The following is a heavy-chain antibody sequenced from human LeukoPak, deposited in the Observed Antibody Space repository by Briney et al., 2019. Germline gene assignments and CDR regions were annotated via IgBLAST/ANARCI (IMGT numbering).Heavy chain of an antibody. Sequence: GGSLRLSCAASGFTFSNYAMTCVRQAPEEGVECVSTISDRGGRTNYADPVEARFPIHRDHPKNTLYLQMNSLRAEDTAVYYCAKRPKSLLTFDYWGQGTLVTVSS. D-gene: IGHD2-21*01. CDR2: ISDRGGRT. J-gene: IGHJ4*02. CDR1: GFTFSNYA. CDR3: AKRPKSLLTFDY. V-gene: IGHV3-23*01.